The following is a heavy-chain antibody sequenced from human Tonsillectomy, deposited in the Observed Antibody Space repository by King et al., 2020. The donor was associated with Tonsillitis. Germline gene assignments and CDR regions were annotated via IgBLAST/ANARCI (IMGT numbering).Heavy chain of an antibody. J-gene: IGHJ4*02. Sequence: VQLVESGGGVVQPGRSLRLSCAASGFTFSTYGMHWVRQAPGKGLEWVAVIWYDGSNKYYADSVKGRFIISRDNSKNTLYLQMNSLRAEDTAVYYCARESPGDSPCFDYWGQGTLVTVSS. CDR2: IWYDGSNK. D-gene: IGHD4-17*01. CDR1: GFTFSTYG. V-gene: IGHV3-33*08. CDR3: ARESPGDSPCFDY.